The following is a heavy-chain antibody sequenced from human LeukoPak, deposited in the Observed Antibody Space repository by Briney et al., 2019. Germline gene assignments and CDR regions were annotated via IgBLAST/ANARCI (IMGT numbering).Heavy chain of an antibody. D-gene: IGHD3-10*01. CDR3: ARDKDFTIDY. CDR1: GFTFRSHA. Sequence: GGSLRLSCAASGFTFRSHAMTWVRQAPGEGLEWVANMRTDGSVPSYVDSVKGRFTISRDNAKSSLYLQMNNLRVEDTAVYYCARDKDFTIDYWGQGTLVTVSS. CDR2: MRTDGSVP. J-gene: IGHJ4*02. V-gene: IGHV3-7*01.